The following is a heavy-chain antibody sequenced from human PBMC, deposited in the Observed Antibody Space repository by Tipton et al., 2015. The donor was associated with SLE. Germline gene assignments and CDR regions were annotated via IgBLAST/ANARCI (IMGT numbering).Heavy chain of an antibody. CDR3: ARGLFGGSYDY. J-gene: IGHJ4*02. CDR1: VGSISGYY. D-gene: IGHD1-26*01. Sequence: TLSLTCTVSVGSISGYYWTWIRQTPGKGLEWIGEINHSGSTNYNPSLKSRVTVSVDTSKNQFSLKLSSVTAADTAVYYCARGLFGGSYDYWGQGTLVTVSS. V-gene: IGHV4-34*01. CDR2: INHSGST.